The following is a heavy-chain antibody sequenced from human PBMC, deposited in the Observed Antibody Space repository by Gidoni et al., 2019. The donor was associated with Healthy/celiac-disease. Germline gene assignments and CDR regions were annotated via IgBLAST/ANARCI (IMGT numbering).Heavy chain of an antibody. CDR1: GFTVSSHA. CDR2: ISGSGGST. D-gene: IGHD2-15*01. V-gene: IGHV3-23*01. J-gene: IGHJ4*02. CDR3: AKDVVAVVPDYFDY. Sequence: EVQLLESGGGLVQPGGSLRLSCAASGFTVSSHAMSWVRQAPGKGLEWVAGISGSGGSTYYADSVKGRFTISRDNSKNTLYLQMNILRAEDTAVYYCAKDVVAVVPDYFDYWGQGTLVTVSS.